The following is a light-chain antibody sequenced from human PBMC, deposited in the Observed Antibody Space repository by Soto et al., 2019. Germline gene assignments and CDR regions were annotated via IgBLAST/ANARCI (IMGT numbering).Light chain of an antibody. CDR1: SSDVGSYNL. V-gene: IGLV2-14*02. J-gene: IGLJ1*01. CDR2: EGS. Sequence: QSALTQPASVSGSPGQSITISCTGTSSDVGSYNLVSWYQQHPGKAPKLMIYEGSKRPSGVSNRFSGSKSGNTASLTISGLQAEDDADYYCSSYTSTNTRLFGTGTKLTVL. CDR3: SSYTSTNTRL.